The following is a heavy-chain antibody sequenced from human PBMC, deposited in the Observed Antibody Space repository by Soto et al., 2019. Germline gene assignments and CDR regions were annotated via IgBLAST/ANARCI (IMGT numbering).Heavy chain of an antibody. D-gene: IGHD1-26*01. J-gene: IGHJ4*02. CDR1: GFTFSSFA. Sequence: QVQLVESGGGVVQPGRSLRLSCAASGFTFSSFALHWVRQAPGKGLVWVAVISYDGSNKYYADSVKGRITISRDNSKNTMYRQTNSMRAKDTAVYYCARDYHHVGSNYCDYWGQGTLVTVSS. V-gene: IGHV3-30-3*01. CDR3: ARDYHHVGSNYCDY. CDR2: ISYDGSNK.